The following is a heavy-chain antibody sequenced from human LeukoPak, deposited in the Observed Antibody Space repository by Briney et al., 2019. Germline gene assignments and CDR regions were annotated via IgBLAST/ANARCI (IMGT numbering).Heavy chain of an antibody. D-gene: IGHD3-16*02. Sequence: KPSETLSLTCTVSGGSISSYYWSWIRQPPGKGLEWIGRIYTSGSTNYNPSLKSRVTMSVDTSKSQFSLKLSSVTAADTAVYYCAREPLNYDYVWGSYRLHFDYWGQGTLVTVSS. J-gene: IGHJ4*02. V-gene: IGHV4-4*07. CDR3: AREPLNYDYVWGSYRLHFDY. CDR1: GGSISSYY. CDR2: IYTSGST.